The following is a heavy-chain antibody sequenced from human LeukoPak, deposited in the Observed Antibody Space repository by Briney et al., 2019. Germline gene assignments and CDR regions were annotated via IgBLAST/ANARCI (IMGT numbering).Heavy chain of an antibody. CDR1: GGSISSYY. CDR3: ARGGDGYNWPGGDY. V-gene: IGHV4-59*12. D-gene: IGHD5-24*01. CDR2: IYYSGST. Sequence: SETLSLTCTVSGGSISSYYWSWIRQPPGKGLEWIGYIYYSGSTYYNPSLKSRVTISVDTSKNQFSLKLSSVTAADTAVYYCARGGDGYNWPGGDYWGQGTLVTVSS. J-gene: IGHJ4*02.